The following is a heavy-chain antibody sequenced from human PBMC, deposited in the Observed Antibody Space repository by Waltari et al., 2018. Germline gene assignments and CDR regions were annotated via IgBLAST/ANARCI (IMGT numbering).Heavy chain of an antibody. D-gene: IGHD2-15*01. CDR2: SSGYNGGK. J-gene: IGHJ5*02. CDR1: GYTFSNYH. CDR3: AGGGVDYCSGGSCPSNWLDP. V-gene: IGHV1-18*04. Sequence: QVQLVQSGIEVKKPGASVKVSCKTSGYTFSNYHVTWVRQAPGQGLEWMGASSGYNGGKNKETNSQGRLTLTTATPPTPGYMELRTRDSEDTPVYYGAGGGVDYCSGGSCPSNWLDPWGQGTLVTVSS.